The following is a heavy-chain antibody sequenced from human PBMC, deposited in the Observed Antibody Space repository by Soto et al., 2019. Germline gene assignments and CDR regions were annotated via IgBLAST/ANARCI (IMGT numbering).Heavy chain of an antibody. Sequence: SETLSLTCTVSGVSISGYYWSWIRQPPGKGLEWIGYIYYSGTTSYNPSLNSRVTMSVDTSKNQFSLKVNSVTAADTAVYYCARESYYGSGATVVAYWGQGTLVTVSS. D-gene: IGHD3-10*01. J-gene: IGHJ4*02. CDR1: GVSISGYY. CDR2: IYYSGTT. CDR3: ARESYYGSGATVVAY. V-gene: IGHV4-59*01.